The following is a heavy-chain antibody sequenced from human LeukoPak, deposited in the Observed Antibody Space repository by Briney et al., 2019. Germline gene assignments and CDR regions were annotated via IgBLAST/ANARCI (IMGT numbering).Heavy chain of an antibody. V-gene: IGHV1-18*01. J-gene: IGHJ4*02. CDR2: ISAYNGNT. CDR3: AREGLDILTGYPHDY. D-gene: IGHD3-9*01. Sequence: ASVKVSCKASGYTFTSYGISWVRQAPGQGLEWMGWISAYNGNTNYAQKLQGRVTLTTGTSTSTAYMELRSLRSDDTAVYYCAREGLDILTGYPHDYWGQGTLVTVSS. CDR1: GYTFTSYG.